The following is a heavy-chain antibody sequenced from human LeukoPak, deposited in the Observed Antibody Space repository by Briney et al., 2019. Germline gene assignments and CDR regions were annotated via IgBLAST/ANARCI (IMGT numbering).Heavy chain of an antibody. Sequence: GGSLRLSCAASEFVFSDYYMSWIRQAPGKGLEWVSYISGSGSTIYYADSVKGRFTISRDNVKNSLYLQMNGLRAEDTAVYYCAREMEGDYGSGTFFDLWGQGTLVTVSS. V-gene: IGHV3-11*01. CDR3: AREMEGDYGSGTFFDL. CDR1: EFVFSDYY. D-gene: IGHD3-10*01. CDR2: ISGSGSTI. J-gene: IGHJ4*02.